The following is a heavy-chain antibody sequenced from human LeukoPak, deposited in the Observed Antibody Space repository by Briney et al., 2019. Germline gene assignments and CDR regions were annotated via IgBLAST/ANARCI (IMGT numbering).Heavy chain of an antibody. V-gene: IGHV4-59*01. CDR2: IYHSGST. CDR1: GGSISSYY. J-gene: IGHJ6*03. Sequence: SETLSLTCTVSGGSISSYYWSWIRQPPGKRLEWIGYIYHSGSTNYNPSLKSRVTISVDTSMNQFSLKLSSVTAADTAVYYCARMTTGYYYYMDVWGKGTTVTVSS. D-gene: IGHD4-11*01. CDR3: ARMTTGYYYYMDV.